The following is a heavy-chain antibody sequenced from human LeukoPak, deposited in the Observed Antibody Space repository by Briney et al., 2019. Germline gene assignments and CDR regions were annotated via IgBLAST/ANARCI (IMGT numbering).Heavy chain of an antibody. Sequence: PGGSLRLSCAASGFTVSSNYMSWARQAPGKGLEWVSVIYSGGSTYYADSVKGRFTISRDNSKNTLYLQMNSLRAEDTAVYYCASSGGYCSSTSCLNFDYWGQGTLVTVSS. CDR2: IYSGGST. CDR3: ASSGGYCSSTSCLNFDY. D-gene: IGHD2-2*01. J-gene: IGHJ4*02. V-gene: IGHV3-66*02. CDR1: GFTVSSNY.